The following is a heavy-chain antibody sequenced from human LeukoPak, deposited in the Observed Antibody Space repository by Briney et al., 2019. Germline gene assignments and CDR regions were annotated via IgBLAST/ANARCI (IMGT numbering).Heavy chain of an antibody. D-gene: IGHD6-13*01. J-gene: IGHJ4*02. V-gene: IGHV3-30*02. CDR1: GFTFSSYG. Sequence: PGGSLRLSCAASGFTFSSYGMHWVRQAPGKGLEWVAFIRYDGSNKYYADSVKGRFTISRDNAKNSLYLQMNSLRAEDTAVYYCSRGAAVGTSRFDYWGQGALVTVSS. CDR3: SRGAAVGTSRFDY. CDR2: IRYDGSNK.